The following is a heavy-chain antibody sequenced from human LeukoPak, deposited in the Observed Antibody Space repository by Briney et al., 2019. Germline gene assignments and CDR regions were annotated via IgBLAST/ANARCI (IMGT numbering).Heavy chain of an antibody. CDR2: IIPIFGTA. J-gene: IGHJ4*02. D-gene: IGHD5-18*01. Sequence: GASVKVSCKASGGTFSSYAISWVRQAPGQGLEWMGGIIPIFGTANCAQKFQGRVTITTDESTSTAYMELSSLRSEDTAVYYCARSEDTAMAPGPYYWGQGTLVTVSS. CDR3: ARSEDTAMAPGPYY. V-gene: IGHV1-69*05. CDR1: GGTFSSYA.